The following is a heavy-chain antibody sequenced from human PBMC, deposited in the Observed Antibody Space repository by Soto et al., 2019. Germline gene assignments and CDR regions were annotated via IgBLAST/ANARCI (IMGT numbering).Heavy chain of an antibody. D-gene: IGHD4-17*01. CDR2: IIPILGIA. CDR3: AREKYGDYVGYYYGMDV. J-gene: IGHJ6*02. V-gene: IGHV1-69*02. CDR1: GGTFSSYT. Sequence: QVQLVQSGAEVKKPGSSVKVSCKASGGTFSSYTISWVRQAPGQGLEWMGRIIPILGIANYAQKFQGRVTITADKYTSTAYMELSSLRSEDTAVYYCAREKYGDYVGYYYGMDVWGQGTTVTVSS.